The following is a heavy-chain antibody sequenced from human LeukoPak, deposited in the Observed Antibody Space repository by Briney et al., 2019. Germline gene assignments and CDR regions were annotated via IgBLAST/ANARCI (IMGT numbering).Heavy chain of an antibody. CDR2: ISSSSSYI. Sequence: GGSLRLSCAASGFTFSSYSMNWVRQAPGKGLEWVSSISSSSSYIYYADSVKGRFTISRDNAKNSLYLQMNSLRAEDTAVYYCARVMRTLTQTHDRRGDRGVPYYYYYGMDVWGQGTTVTVSS. J-gene: IGHJ6*02. D-gene: IGHD3-10*01. CDR1: GFTFSSYS. V-gene: IGHV3-21*01. CDR3: ARVMRTLTQTHDRRGDRGVPYYYYYGMDV.